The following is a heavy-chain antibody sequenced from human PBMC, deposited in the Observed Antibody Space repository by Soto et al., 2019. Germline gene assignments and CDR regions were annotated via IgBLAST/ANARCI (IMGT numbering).Heavy chain of an antibody. CDR3: AKDRIVATRSFDY. Sequence: GGSLRLSCAASGFTSSSYAMSWVRQAPGKGLEWVSAISGSGGSTYYADSVKGRFTISRDNSKNTLYLQMNSLRAEDTAVYYCAKDRIVATRSFDYWGQGTLVTVSS. V-gene: IGHV3-23*01. CDR2: ISGSGGST. J-gene: IGHJ4*02. D-gene: IGHD5-12*01. CDR1: GFTSSSYA.